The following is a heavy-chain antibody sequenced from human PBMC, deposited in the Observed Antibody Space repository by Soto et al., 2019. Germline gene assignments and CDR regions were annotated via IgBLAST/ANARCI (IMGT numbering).Heavy chain of an antibody. J-gene: IGHJ5*02. CDR2: INPSGGST. CDR3: ARLDYYDSSGYGNWFDP. CDR1: GYTFTSYY. D-gene: IGHD3-22*01. Sequence: ASVKVSCKASGYTFTSYYMHWVRQAPGQGLEWMGIINPSGGSTSYAQKFQGRVTMTRDTSTSTVYMELSSLRSEDTAVYYCARLDYYDSSGYGNWFDPWGQGTLVTVSS. V-gene: IGHV1-46*01.